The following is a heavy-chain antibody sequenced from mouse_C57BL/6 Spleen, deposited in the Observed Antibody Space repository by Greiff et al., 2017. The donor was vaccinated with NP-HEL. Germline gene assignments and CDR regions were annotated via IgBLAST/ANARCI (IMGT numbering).Heavy chain of an antibody. CDR3: ARQGGDYDEDWYFDV. J-gene: IGHJ1*03. V-gene: IGHV5-9*01. Sequence: EVQLVESGGGLVKPGGSLKLSCAASGFTFSSYTMSWVRQTPEKRLEWVATISGGGGNTYYPDSVKGRFTISRDNAKNTLYLQMSSLRSEDTALYYCARQGGDYDEDWYFDVWGTGTTVTVS. D-gene: IGHD2-4*01. CDR2: ISGGGGNT. CDR1: GFTFSSYT.